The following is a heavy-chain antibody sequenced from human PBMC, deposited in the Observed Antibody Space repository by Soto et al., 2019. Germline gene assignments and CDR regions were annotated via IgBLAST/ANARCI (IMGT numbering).Heavy chain of an antibody. V-gene: IGHV3-30*03. J-gene: IGHJ4*02. CDR2: ISYDGSST. CDR3: ARDERYYYDSSGYYPGVDY. D-gene: IGHD3-22*01. CDR1: GFTFSSYG. Sequence: GGSLRLSCASSGFTFSSYGMHWVRQAPGKGLEWVAVISYDGSSTRYADSVMGRFTISRDNSKNTLYLQMNSLRAEDTAVYYCARDERYYYDSSGYYPGVDYWGQGTLVTVSS.